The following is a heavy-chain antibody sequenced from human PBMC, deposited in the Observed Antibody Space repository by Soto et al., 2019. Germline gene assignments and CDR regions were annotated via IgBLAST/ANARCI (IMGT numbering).Heavy chain of an antibody. CDR1: GFTFSSYA. Sequence: GGSLRLSCAASGFTFSSYAMHWVRQAPGKGLEWVAVISYDGSNKYYADSVKGRFTISRDNSKNTLYLQMNSLRAEDTAVYYCARDFLSSGWNYYYYGMDVWGQGTTVTVSS. CDR3: ARDFLSSGWNYYYYGMDV. V-gene: IGHV3-30-3*01. J-gene: IGHJ6*02. CDR2: ISYDGSNK. D-gene: IGHD6-19*01.